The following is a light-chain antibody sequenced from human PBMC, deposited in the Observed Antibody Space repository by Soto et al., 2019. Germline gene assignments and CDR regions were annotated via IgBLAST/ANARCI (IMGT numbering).Light chain of an antibody. V-gene: IGKV3-11*01. CDR3: QQRSRWPWT. Sequence: EIVLTQSPATLSSSPGDRGTLSCRASQHIWSYLAWYQQKPGQAPRLLMYDASKRATGIPARFSGSGSGTDFTLTISSLEPEDFAVYYCQQRSRWPWTFGQGTKVDIK. J-gene: IGKJ1*01. CDR1: QHIWSY. CDR2: DAS.